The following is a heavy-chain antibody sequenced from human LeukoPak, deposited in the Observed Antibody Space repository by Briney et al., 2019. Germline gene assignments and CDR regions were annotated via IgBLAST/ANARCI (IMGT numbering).Heavy chain of an antibody. J-gene: IGHJ4*02. D-gene: IGHD3-9*01. CDR3: ARSPHILTGENFGF. Sequence: ASVKVSCKASGYTFTDDYIHWVRQAPGQGLEWMGWINVNSGGTNYAQKFYARVTMTRDTSISTAYMELSRLRSDDTAVFYCARSPHILTGENFGFWGQGTLVTVSS. CDR2: INVNSGGT. V-gene: IGHV1-2*02. CDR1: GYTFTDDY.